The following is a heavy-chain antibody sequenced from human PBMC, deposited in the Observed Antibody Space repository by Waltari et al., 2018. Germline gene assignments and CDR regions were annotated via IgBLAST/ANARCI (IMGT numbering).Heavy chain of an antibody. Sequence: EVLLVESGGGLVQTGGSLSLSCAASRFTFSNSWLNWVRQAPGKGLEWVANINQDGSEEYYVYSVKGRFTISRDNAKNSLYLEMKTLRAEDTAIYYCARTGARWLQFAAFDIWGQGTMVTVSS. V-gene: IGHV3-7*01. CDR2: INQDGSEE. J-gene: IGHJ3*02. D-gene: IGHD5-12*01. CDR3: ARTGARWLQFAAFDI. CDR1: RFTFSNSW.